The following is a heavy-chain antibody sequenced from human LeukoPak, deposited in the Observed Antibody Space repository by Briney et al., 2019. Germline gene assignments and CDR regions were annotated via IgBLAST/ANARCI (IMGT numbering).Heavy chain of an antibody. CDR2: INSDGSST. Sequence: GGSLRLSCAASGFTFSSYWMHWVRQAPGKGLVWVSRINSDGSSTSYADSVKGRFTISRDNAKNTLYLQMNSLRAEDTAVYYCAGGAYDILTGYTYWGQGTLVTVSS. V-gene: IGHV3-74*01. CDR1: GFTFSSYW. J-gene: IGHJ4*02. D-gene: IGHD3-9*01. CDR3: AGGAYDILTGYTY.